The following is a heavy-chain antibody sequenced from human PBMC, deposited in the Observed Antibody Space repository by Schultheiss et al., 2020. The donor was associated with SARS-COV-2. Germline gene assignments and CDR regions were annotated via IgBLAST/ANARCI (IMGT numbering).Heavy chain of an antibody. CDR1: GGSFSGYY. D-gene: IGHD3-3*01. V-gene: IGHV4-34*01. CDR2: INHSGST. CDR3: ARGSSYVTYYDFWSGKGWFDP. Sequence: SETLSLTCAVYGGSFSGYYWSWIRQPPGKGLEWIGEINHSGSTNYNPSLKSRVTISVDTSKNQFSLKLSSVTAADTAVYYCARGSSYVTYYDFWSGKGWFDPWGQGTLVTVSS. J-gene: IGHJ5*02.